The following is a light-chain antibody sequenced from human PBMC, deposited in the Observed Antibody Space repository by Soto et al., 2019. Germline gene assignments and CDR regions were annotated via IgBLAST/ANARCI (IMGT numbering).Light chain of an antibody. V-gene: IGKV3-20*01. CDR2: GAS. CDR3: QQYGTSPFT. Sequence: EIVLTQSPGTLSLSPGERATLSCRASQSVSSSYLAWYQQKPGQAPRLLIYGASSRATGIPDRFSGGGSGTDFTLTISRLEPEDFGVYYCQQYGTSPFTFGPGTKVDIK. J-gene: IGKJ3*01. CDR1: QSVSSSY.